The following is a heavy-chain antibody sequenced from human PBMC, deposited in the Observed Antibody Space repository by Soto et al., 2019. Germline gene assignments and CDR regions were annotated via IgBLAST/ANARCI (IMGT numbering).Heavy chain of an antibody. CDR2: IWYDGSNK. CDR1: GFTFSSYG. V-gene: IGHV3-33*01. Sequence: GGSLRLSCAASGFTFSSYGMHWVRQAPGKGLEWVAVIWYDGSNKYYADSVKGRFTISRDNSKNTLYLQMNSLRAEDTAVYYCARESALGSSSSDFDYWGQGTLVTVSS. D-gene: IGHD6-6*01. CDR3: ARESALGSSSSDFDY. J-gene: IGHJ4*02.